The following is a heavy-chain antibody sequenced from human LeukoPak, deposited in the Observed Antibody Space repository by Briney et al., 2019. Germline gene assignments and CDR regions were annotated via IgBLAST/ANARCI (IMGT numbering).Heavy chain of an antibody. CDR1: GFTFSTYH. J-gene: IGHJ4*02. CDR2: IEGDGNRI. Sequence: GGSLRLSCAAASGFTFSTYHINWVRQAPGKGLMWVSRIEGDGNRITYADSVKGRFTISRDNAKNTLYLQMNSLRAEDTAVYYCTRDWRNLGYDYWGQGTLVTVSS. CDR3: TRDWRNLGYDY. D-gene: IGHD5-12*01. V-gene: IGHV3-74*01.